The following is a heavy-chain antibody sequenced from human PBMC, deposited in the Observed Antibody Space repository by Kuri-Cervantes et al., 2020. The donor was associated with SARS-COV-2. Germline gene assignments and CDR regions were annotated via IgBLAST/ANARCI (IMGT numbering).Heavy chain of an antibody. CDR2: IYTSGST. D-gene: IGHD3-10*01. J-gene: IGHJ6*03. CDR3: AREVLLWFGELSYMDV. Sequence: SETLSLTCTVSGYSISSGYYWGWIRQPPGKGLEWIGRIYTSGSTNYNPSLKSRVTMSVDTSKNQFSLKLSSVTAADTAVCYCAREVLLWFGELSYMDVWGKGTTVTVSS. V-gene: IGHV4-38-2*02. CDR1: GYSISSGYY.